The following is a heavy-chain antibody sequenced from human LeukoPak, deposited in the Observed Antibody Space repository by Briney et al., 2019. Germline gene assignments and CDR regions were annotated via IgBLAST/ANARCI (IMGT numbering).Heavy chain of an antibody. CDR1: EYTFTSYD. Sequence: ASVKDSCKASEYTFTSYDINWVRQATGQGLEWMGWMNPNSGNTGYAQKFQGRVTMTRNTSISTAYMELSSLRSEDTAVYYCARRSSRLLYYYYGMDVWGQGTTVTVSS. CDR3: ARRSSRLLYYYYGMDV. V-gene: IGHV1-8*01. D-gene: IGHD3-22*01. CDR2: MNPNSGNT. J-gene: IGHJ6*02.